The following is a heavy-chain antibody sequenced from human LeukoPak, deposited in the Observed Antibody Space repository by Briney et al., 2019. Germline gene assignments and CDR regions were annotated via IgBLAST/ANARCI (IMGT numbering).Heavy chain of an antibody. Sequence: SETLSLTCTVSGGSISSYYWSWIRQPPGKGLEWIGYIYYSGSTNCNPSLKSRVTISVDTSKNQFSLKLSSVTAADTAVYYCARARSGSSPPTYYYYMDVWGKGTTVTVSS. V-gene: IGHV4-59*01. J-gene: IGHJ6*03. CDR1: GGSISSYY. CDR2: IYYSGST. D-gene: IGHD3-10*01. CDR3: ARARSGSSPPTYYYYMDV.